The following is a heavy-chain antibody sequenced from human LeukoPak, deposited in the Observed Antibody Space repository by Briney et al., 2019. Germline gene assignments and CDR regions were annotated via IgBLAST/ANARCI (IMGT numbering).Heavy chain of an antibody. V-gene: IGHV4-39*07. CDR3: ARDHRSGGGY. CDR1: GGSISSSSYY. CDR2: IYYSGST. J-gene: IGHJ4*02. D-gene: IGHD1-1*01. Sequence: SETLSLTCTVSGGSISSSSYYWGWIRQPPGKGLEWIGSIYYSGSTYYNPSLKSRVTISVDTSKNQFSLKLSSVTAADTAVYYCARDHRSGGGYWGQGTLVTVSS.